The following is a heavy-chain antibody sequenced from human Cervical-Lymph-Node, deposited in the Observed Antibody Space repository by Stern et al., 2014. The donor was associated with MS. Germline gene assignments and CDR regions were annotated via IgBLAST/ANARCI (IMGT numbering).Heavy chain of an antibody. J-gene: IGHJ4*02. D-gene: IGHD2-21*01. Sequence: QVQLLQPGAEVKKPGASVKVSCQASGYNFMTYGISWVRQAPGQRLEWLGGISSFNCHTSFAPDLRDRVSVSADPSTTTAYLELRNLTSDDTAIYYCARATHVVVMTSISSFFDHWGQGTLLIVSS. CDR3: ARATHVVVMTSISSFFDH. V-gene: IGHV1-18*04. CDR2: ISSFNCHT. CDR1: GYNFMTYG.